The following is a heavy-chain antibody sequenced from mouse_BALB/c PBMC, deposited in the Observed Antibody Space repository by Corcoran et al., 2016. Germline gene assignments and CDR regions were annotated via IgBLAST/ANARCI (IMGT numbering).Heavy chain of an antibody. J-gene: IGHJ4*01. D-gene: IGHD1-1*01. CDR3: ASRYYYGSSYEGYYAMDY. V-gene: IGHV14-3*02. CDR1: GFNIKDTY. Sequence: EVQLQQSGAELVKPGASVKLSCTASGFNIKDTYMHWVKQRPEQGLEWIGRIDPANGNTKYDPKFQGKATITADTASNTAYLQLSSLTSEDTAVYYCASRYYYGSSYEGYYAMDYWGQGTSVTVSA. CDR2: IDPANGNT.